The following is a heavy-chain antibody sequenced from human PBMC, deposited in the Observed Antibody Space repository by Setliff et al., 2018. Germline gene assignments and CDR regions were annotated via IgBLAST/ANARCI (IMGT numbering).Heavy chain of an antibody. D-gene: IGHD3-3*01. Sequence: SETLSLTCAVYGGSFSTYYWSWIRQPPGKGLEWIGEISHSGSTNYNPSLKSRVTMSVDTSKNQFSLNLKSMTAADTALYFCARERQGGFLEWSPFDSWGQGILVTVSS. V-gene: IGHV4-34*01. CDR2: ISHSGST. CDR1: GGSFSTYY. J-gene: IGHJ4*02. CDR3: ARERQGGFLEWSPFDS.